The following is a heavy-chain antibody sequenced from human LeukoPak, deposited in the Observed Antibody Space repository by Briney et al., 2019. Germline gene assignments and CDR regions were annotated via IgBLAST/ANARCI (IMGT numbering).Heavy chain of an antibody. D-gene: IGHD3-10*01. Sequence: PGGSLRLSCAASGFTFSSYSMNWVRQAPGKGLEWVSSISSSSSYMYYADSVKGRFTISRDNAKNSLYMQVNSLRAEDTALYYCAKDMAAYYYASGNIDYWGQGTLVTVSS. J-gene: IGHJ4*02. CDR3: AKDMAAYYYASGNIDY. CDR2: ISSSSSYM. CDR1: GFTFSSYS. V-gene: IGHV3-21*04.